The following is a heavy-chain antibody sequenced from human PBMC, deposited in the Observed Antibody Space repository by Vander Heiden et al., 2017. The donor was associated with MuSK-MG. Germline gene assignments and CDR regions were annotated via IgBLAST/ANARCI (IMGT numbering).Heavy chain of an antibody. D-gene: IGHD3-16*01. CDR1: GFTFSSYS. Sequence: EVQLVESGGGLVKPGGSLRLSCPASGFTFSSYSMNWVRQAPGKGLEWVSSISSSSSYIYYADLVKGRFTISRDNAKNSLYLQMNSLRAEDTAVYYCARGPGGSAPAFDIWGQGTMVTVFS. CDR2: ISSSSSYI. J-gene: IGHJ3*02. V-gene: IGHV3-21*01. CDR3: ARGPGGSAPAFDI.